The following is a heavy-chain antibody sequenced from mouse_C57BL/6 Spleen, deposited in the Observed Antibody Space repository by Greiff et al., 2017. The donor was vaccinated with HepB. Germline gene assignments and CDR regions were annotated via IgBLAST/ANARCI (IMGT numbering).Heavy chain of an antibody. CDR2: ISNGGGST. J-gene: IGHJ1*03. CDR1: GFTFSDYY. V-gene: IGHV5-12*01. CDR3: TGSTMITTGDWYFDV. Sequence: EVKLVESGGGLVQPGGSLKLSCAASGFTFSDYYMYWVRQTPEKRLEWVAYISNGGGSTYYPDTVKGRFTISRDNAKNTLYLQMSRLKSEDTAMYYCTGSTMITTGDWYFDVWGTGTTVTVSS. D-gene: IGHD2-4*01.